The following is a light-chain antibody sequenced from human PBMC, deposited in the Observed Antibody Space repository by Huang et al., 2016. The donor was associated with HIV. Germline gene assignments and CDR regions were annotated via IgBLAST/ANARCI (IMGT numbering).Light chain of an antibody. CDR1: ESVSNY. V-gene: IGKV3-11*01. J-gene: IGKJ5*01. Sequence: EIVLTQSPATLSLSAGERATLSCRASESVSNYLAWYQQKPGQAPRRLIYDAADRATGSPARFSGSCSGTDFTLIISSLEPEDFAIYYCQQRSDWPTFGQGTRLEIK. CDR2: DAA. CDR3: QQRSDWPT.